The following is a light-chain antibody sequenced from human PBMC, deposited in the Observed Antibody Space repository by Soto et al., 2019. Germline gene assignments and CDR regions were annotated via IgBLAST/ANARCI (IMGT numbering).Light chain of an antibody. Sequence: EIVLTQSPATLSLSPGERATLSCRASQSVSSYLAWYQQKPGQAPRLLIYDASTMATGIPARFSGSGSGTDFTLTISSLEPEDFAVYYSQRRSNWPPTFGGGTKVEIK. CDR3: QRRSNWPPT. V-gene: IGKV3-11*01. J-gene: IGKJ4*01. CDR1: QSVSSY. CDR2: DAS.